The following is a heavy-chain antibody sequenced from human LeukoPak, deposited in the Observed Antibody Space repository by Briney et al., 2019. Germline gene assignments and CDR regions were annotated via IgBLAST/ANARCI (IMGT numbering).Heavy chain of an antibody. CDR2: IIPIFGTA. CDR3: AGPWGSDAFDI. V-gene: IGHV1-69*05. J-gene: IGHJ3*02. D-gene: IGHD3-16*01. Sequence: ASVKVSCKASGYTFTGYYMHWVRQAPGQGLEWMGGIIPIFGTANYAQKFQGRVTITTDESTSTAYMELSSLRSEDTAVYYCAGPWGSDAFDIWGQGTMVTVSS. CDR1: GYTFTGYY.